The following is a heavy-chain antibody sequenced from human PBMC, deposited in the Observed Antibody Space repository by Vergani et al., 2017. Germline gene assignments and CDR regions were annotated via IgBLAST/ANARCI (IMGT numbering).Heavy chain of an antibody. J-gene: IGHJ6*03. CDR2: ISYDGSNK. V-gene: IGHV3-30*04. D-gene: IGHD3-16*01. CDR3: ARDWGSGAEYYMDV. Sequence: QVQLVESGGGVVQPGRSLRLSCAASGFTFSSYAMHWVRQAPGKGLEWVAVISYDGSNKYYADSVKGRFTISRDNSKNTLYLQMNSLRAEDTAVYYCARDWGSGAEYYMDVWGKGTTVTVSS. CDR1: GFTFSSYA.